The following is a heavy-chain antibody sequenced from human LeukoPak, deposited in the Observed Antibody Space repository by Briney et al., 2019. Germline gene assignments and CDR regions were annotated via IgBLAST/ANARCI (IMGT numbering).Heavy chain of an antibody. D-gene: IGHD3-10*01. J-gene: IGHJ4*02. V-gene: IGHV4-59*01. CDR3: ATLYGSGSSD. CDR1: GGSISSYY. CDR2: IYYSGST. Sequence: PSETLSLTCTVSGGSISSYYWSWIRQPPGKGLEWIGYIYYSGSTNYNPSLKSRVTISVDTSKNQFSLKLSSVTAADTAVYYCATLYGSGSSDWGQGTLVTVSS.